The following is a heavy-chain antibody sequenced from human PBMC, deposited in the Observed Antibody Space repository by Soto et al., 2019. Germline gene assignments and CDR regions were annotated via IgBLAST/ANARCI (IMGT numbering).Heavy chain of an antibody. D-gene: IGHD6-6*01. J-gene: IGHJ6*02. V-gene: IGHV4-30-4*01. Sequence: QVQLQESGPGLVKPSQTLSLTCTVSGGSISSGDYYWSWIRQPPGKGLEWIGYIYYSGSTYYNPSLKSRVTISVDTSKNQFSLKLRSVTAADTAVYYCASSSSGWSFTLQYYYGMDVWGQGTTVTVSS. CDR3: ASSSSGWSFTLQYYYGMDV. CDR1: GGSISSGDYY. CDR2: IYYSGST.